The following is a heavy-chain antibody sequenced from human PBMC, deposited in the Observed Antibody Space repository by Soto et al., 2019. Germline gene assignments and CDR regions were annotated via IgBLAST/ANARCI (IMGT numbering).Heavy chain of an antibody. J-gene: IGHJ1*01. CDR2: INAGNGNT. CDR1: GYTFTSYA. CDR3: ARVYCSSTSCYQGAEYFQH. V-gene: IGHV1-3*01. Sequence: ASVNVSCKASGYTFTSYAMHWVRQAPGQRLEWMGWINAGNGNTKYSQKFQGRVTITRDTSASTAYMELSSLRSEDTAVYYCARVYCSSTSCYQGAEYFQHWGQGTLVTVSS. D-gene: IGHD2-2*01.